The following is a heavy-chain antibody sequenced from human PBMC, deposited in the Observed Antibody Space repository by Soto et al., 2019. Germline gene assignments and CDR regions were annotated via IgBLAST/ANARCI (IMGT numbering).Heavy chain of an antibody. V-gene: IGHV3-33*01. CDR3: AREGYCSGGGCSGGMDV. CDR2: IWLDGRDA. D-gene: IGHD2-15*01. Sequence: PGGSLRLSCAASGFAFSGYGMHWVRQAPGKGLEGGGFIWLDGRDALYSDPVKGRFTISRDNSKNTLFLQLNSLRGDDTAVYYCAREGYCSGGGCSGGMDVWGQGTTVTVSS. J-gene: IGHJ6*02. CDR1: GFAFSGYG.